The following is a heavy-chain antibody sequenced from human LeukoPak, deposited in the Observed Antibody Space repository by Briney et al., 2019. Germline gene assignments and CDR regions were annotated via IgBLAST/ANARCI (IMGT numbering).Heavy chain of an antibody. V-gene: IGHV3-30*03. D-gene: IGHD3-10*01. Sequence: GGSLRLSCAASGFTFNSYAMHWVRQAPGKGLEWVAAISYDGSNKYYADSVRGRFTISRDNSRNTLFLQMNSLRAEDTALYHCARGNPGSYKAFDIWGQGTMVTVSS. CDR1: GFTFNSYA. CDR3: ARGNPGSYKAFDI. CDR2: ISYDGSNK. J-gene: IGHJ3*02.